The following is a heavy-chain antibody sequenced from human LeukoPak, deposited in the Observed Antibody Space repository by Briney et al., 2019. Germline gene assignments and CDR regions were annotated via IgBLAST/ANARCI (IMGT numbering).Heavy chain of an antibody. D-gene: IGHD3-10*01. J-gene: IGHJ4*02. CDR2: MYHSGTT. CDR1: GGSISGYY. Sequence: PSETLSLTCTVSGGSISGYYGGWIRQPPGKGLEWIGYMYHSGTTNSDPSLKSRVTISVDTSKNQFSLELRSVTAADTAVYYCARVERRGFGELLYDYWGQGSLVTVSS. V-gene: IGHV4-59*08. CDR3: ARVERRGFGELLYDY.